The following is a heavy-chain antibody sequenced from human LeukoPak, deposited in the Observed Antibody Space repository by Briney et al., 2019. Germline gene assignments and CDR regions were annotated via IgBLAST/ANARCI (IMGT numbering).Heavy chain of an antibody. V-gene: IGHV3-23*01. CDR2: IRGSGGST. Sequence: GGSLRLSCAASGITFSSYAMSWVRQAPGKGLEWVSGIRGSGGSTYYADPVKGRFTISRDNSKNTLYLQMNSLRAEDTAVYYCAKDPSTTTNWYFDLWGRGTLVTVSS. D-gene: IGHD2/OR15-2a*01. CDR1: GITFSSYA. J-gene: IGHJ2*01. CDR3: AKDPSTTTNWYFDL.